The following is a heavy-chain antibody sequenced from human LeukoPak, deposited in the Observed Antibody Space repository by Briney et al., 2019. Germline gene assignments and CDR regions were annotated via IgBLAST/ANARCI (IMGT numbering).Heavy chain of an antibody. V-gene: IGHV4-34*01. CDR3: ARDRGYCSSTSCPGVDV. D-gene: IGHD2-2*01. J-gene: IGHJ6*04. CDR2: INHSGST. CDR1: GGSFSGYY. Sequence: SETLSLTCAVYGGSFSGYYWSWIRQPPGKGLEWIGEINHSGSTNYNPSLKSRVTISVDTSKNQFSLKLGSVTAADTAAYYCARDRGYCSSTSCPGVDVWGKGTTVTVSS.